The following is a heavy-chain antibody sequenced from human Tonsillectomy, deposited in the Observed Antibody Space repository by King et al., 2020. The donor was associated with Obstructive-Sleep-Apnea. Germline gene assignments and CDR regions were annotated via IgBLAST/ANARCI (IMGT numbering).Heavy chain of an antibody. Sequence: QLQESGPGLVKPSETLSLTCTVSGGSLSSGGYYLSWIRQHPGKGLEWIGDIYYSGSTYYNPSLKRRVTISVDTSKNQFSLKLSSVTAADTAVYYCARCQCSYYYYGMDVWGQGTTVTVSS. J-gene: IGHJ6*02. CDR1: GGSLSSGGYY. CDR3: ARCQCSYYYYGMDV. CDR2: IYYSGST. V-gene: IGHV4-31*03. D-gene: IGHD4/OR15-4a*01.